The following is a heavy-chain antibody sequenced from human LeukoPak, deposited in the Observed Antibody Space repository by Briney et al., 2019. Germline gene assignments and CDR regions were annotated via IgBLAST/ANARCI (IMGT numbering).Heavy chain of an antibody. CDR1: GYTFTGYY. CDR3: ARVLTTAMPMGAFDI. CDR2: IIPILGMA. J-gene: IGHJ3*02. V-gene: IGHV1-69*10. Sequence: SVTVSCRASGYTFTGYYMHWVRQAPGQGLEWMGRIIPILGMANYAQKFQGRVTITADKSTSTAYMELSSLRSEDTAVYYCARVLTTAMPMGAFDIWGQGTMVTVSS. D-gene: IGHD5-18*01.